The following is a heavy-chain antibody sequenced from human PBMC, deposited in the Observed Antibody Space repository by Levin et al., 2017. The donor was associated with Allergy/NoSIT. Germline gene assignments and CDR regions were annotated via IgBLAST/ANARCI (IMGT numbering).Heavy chain of an antibody. Sequence: GESLKISCKVSGYTLTELSMHWVRQAPGKGLEWMGGFDPEDGETIYAQKFQGRVTMTEDTSTDTAYMELSSLRSEDTAVYYCATGSPLTRYCSSTSCQYYYYYMDVWGKGTTVTVSS. J-gene: IGHJ6*03. CDR1: GYTLTELS. D-gene: IGHD2-2*01. CDR3: ATGSPLTRYCSSTSCQYYYYYMDV. V-gene: IGHV1-24*01. CDR2: FDPEDGET.